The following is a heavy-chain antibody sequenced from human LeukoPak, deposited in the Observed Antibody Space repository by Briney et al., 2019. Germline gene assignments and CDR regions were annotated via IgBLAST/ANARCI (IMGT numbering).Heavy chain of an antibody. J-gene: IGHJ4*02. Sequence: GGSLRPSCAASGFTFSSYAMSWVRQAPGKGLEWVSAISGSGGSTYYADSVKGRFTLSRDNSKNTLYLQMNSLRAEDTAVYYCAKDFYYGGPPFPFDYWGQGTLVTVSS. CDR1: GFTFSSYA. CDR2: ISGSGGST. D-gene: IGHD3-22*01. CDR3: AKDFYYGGPPFPFDY. V-gene: IGHV3-23*01.